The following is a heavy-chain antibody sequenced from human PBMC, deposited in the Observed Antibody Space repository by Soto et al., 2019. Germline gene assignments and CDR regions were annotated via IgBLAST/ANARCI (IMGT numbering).Heavy chain of an antibody. V-gene: IGHV3-21*01. D-gene: IGHD2-15*01. J-gene: IGHJ6*02. CDR1: GFTFSSYS. Sequence: GGSLRLSCAASGFTFSSYSMNWVRQAPGKGLEWVSSISSSSSYIYYADSVKGRFTISRDNAKNSLYLQMNSLRAEDSAVYYCARDLVRVVVAATRDYYYYGMDVWGQGTTVTVSS. CDR2: ISSSSSYI. CDR3: ARDLVRVVVAATRDYYYYGMDV.